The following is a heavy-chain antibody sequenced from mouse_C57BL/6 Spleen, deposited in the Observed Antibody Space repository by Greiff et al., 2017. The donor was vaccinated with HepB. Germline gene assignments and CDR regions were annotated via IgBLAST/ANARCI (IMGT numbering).Heavy chain of an antibody. Sequence: VQLQQSGAELVRPGASVKLSCKASGYTFTDYYINWVKQRPGQGLEWIARIYPGSGNTYYNEKFKGKATLTAEKSSSTAYMQLSSLTSEDSAVYFCARSGDYYGSSPYWYFDVWGTGTTVTVSS. V-gene: IGHV1-76*01. J-gene: IGHJ1*03. CDR2: IYPGSGNT. CDR1: GYTFTDYY. CDR3: ARSGDYYGSSPYWYFDV. D-gene: IGHD1-1*01.